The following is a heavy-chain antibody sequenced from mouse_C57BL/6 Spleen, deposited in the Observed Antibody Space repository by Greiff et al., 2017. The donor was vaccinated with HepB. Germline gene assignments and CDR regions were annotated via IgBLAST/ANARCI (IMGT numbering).Heavy chain of an antibody. CDR1: GYTFTDYY. CDR2: IYPGSGNT. CDR3: ARKEGDVGFDY. Sequence: VKLMESGAELVRPGASVKLSCKASGYTFTDYYINWVKQRPGQGLEWIARIYPGSGNTYYNEKFKGKATLTAEKSSSTAYMQLSSLTSEDSAVYFCARKEGDVGFDYWGQGTTLTVSS. V-gene: IGHV1-76*01. D-gene: IGHD3-3*01. J-gene: IGHJ2*01.